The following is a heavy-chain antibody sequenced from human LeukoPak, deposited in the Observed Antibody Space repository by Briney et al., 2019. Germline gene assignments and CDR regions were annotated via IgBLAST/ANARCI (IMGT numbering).Heavy chain of an antibody. J-gene: IGHJ4*02. CDR3: AKRYCSSTTCYDDRGAFDY. V-gene: IGHV4-38-2*02. CDR1: SYSISSGNY. CDR2: IYHGGST. D-gene: IGHD2-2*01. Sequence: SETLSLTCTVSSYSISSGNYWDWIRQPPGKGLEWIGSIYHGGSTYYNPSLKSRVTISVDTSKNQFSLKLSSVTAADTAVYYCAKRYCSSTTCYDDRGAFDYWGQGTLVTVSS.